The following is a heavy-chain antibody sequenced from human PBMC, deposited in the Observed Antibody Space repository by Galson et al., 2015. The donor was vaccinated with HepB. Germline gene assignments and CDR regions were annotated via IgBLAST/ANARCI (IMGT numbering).Heavy chain of an antibody. Sequence: SLRLSCAASGFTFSSYGMHWVRQAPGKGLEWVAVISYDGSNKYYADSVKGRFTISRDNSKNTLYLQMNSLRAEDTAVYYCAKGPLRITMIVVPLSAWGQGTLVTVSS. CDR3: AKGPLRITMIVVPLSA. J-gene: IGHJ5*02. V-gene: IGHV3-30*18. CDR1: GFTFSSYG. D-gene: IGHD3-22*01. CDR2: ISYDGSNK.